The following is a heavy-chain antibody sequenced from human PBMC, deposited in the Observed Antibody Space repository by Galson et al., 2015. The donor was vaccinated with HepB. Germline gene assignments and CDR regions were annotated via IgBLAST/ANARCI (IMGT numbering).Heavy chain of an antibody. V-gene: IGHV5-51*03. CDR1: GYSFTSYW. J-gene: IGHJ3*02. Sequence: AEVKKPGESLRISCKTSGYSFTSYWIGWVRQMPGKGPEWMGIIYPGDSETRYSPTFEGQVTMSADKSISTAHLQWRSLKASDTAMYYCARQYSSGYSDSFDIWGQGPMVSVSS. D-gene: IGHD6-19*01. CDR2: IYPGDSET. CDR3: ARQYSSGYSDSFDI.